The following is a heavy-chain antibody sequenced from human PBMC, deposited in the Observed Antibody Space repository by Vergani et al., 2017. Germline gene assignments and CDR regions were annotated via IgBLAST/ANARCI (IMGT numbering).Heavy chain of an antibody. CDR1: GGTFSSYA. J-gene: IGHJ6*02. Sequence: QVQLVQSGAEVKKPGSSVKVSCKASGGTFSSYAISWVRQAPGQGLEWMGRIIPILGIANYAQKFQRRVTITADKSTSTAYMELSSLRSEDTAVYYCARGASIAAREAAPYYYGMDVWGQGTTVTVSS. D-gene: IGHD6-6*01. V-gene: IGHV1-69*04. CDR2: IIPILGIA. CDR3: ARGASIAAREAAPYYYGMDV.